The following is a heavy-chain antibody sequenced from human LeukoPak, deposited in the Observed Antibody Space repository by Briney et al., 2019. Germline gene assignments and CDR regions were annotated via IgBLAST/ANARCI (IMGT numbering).Heavy chain of an antibody. D-gene: IGHD6-13*01. CDR3: ARRNIAAAALDY. Sequence: TGGSLRLPCAASGFTFSSYNMNWVRQAPGKGLEWVSAISGSGGSTYYADSVKGRFTISRDNSKNTLYLQMNSLRAEDTAVYYCARRNIAAAALDYWGQGTLVTVSS. CDR2: ISGSGGST. CDR1: GFTFSSYN. V-gene: IGHV3-23*01. J-gene: IGHJ4*02.